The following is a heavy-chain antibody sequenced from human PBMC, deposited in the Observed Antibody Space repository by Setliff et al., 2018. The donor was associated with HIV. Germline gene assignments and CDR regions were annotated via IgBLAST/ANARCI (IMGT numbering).Heavy chain of an antibody. D-gene: IGHD2-21*01. Sequence: SETLSLTCDVSGDSFTTTSISWAWLRQPAGRGLEWFGHVYSRGNTDYNPSLASRVSILMSTSEIQFSLTLNSVTAADTAKYYCARGRLMGSSVLFFDFWGQGILVTVSS. CDR1: GDSFTTTSIS. CDR3: ARGRLMGSSVLFFDF. CDR2: VYSRGNT. V-gene: IGHV4-61*09. J-gene: IGHJ4*02.